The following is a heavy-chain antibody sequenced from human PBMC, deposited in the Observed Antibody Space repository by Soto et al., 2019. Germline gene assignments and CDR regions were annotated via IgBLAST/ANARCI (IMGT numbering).Heavy chain of an antibody. CDR1: GGSISSSNW. Sequence: PSETLSLTCAVPGGSISSSNWWSWVRQPPGKGLEWIGEIYHSGSTNYNPSLKSRVTISVDKSKNQFSLKLSSVTAADTAVYYCASKADDYGDYWSWFDPWGQGTLVTVYS. D-gene: IGHD4-17*01. J-gene: IGHJ5*02. V-gene: IGHV4-4*02. CDR2: IYHSGST. CDR3: ASKADDYGDYWSWFDP.